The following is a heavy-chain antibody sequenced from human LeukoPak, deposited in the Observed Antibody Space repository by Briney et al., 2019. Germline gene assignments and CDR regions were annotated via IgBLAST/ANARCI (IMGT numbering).Heavy chain of an antibody. D-gene: IGHD5-24*01. CDR2: IRSKAYGGTT. V-gene: IGHV3-49*03. J-gene: IGHJ3*02. Sequence: GGSLRLSCTASGFTFGDYAMSWFRQAPGKGLEWVGFIRSKAYGGTTEYAASVKGRFTISRDDSKSIAYLQMNSLKTEDTAVYYCTRDRYRWLPDAFDIWGQGTMVTVSS. CDR1: GFTFGDYA. CDR3: TRDRYRWLPDAFDI.